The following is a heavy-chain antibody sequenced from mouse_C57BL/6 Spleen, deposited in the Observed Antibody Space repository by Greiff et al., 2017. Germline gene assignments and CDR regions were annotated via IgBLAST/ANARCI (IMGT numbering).Heavy chain of an antibody. J-gene: IGHJ3*01. CDR1: GYTFTDYY. Sequence: QVQLQQSGPELVKPGASVKISCKASGYTFTDYYINWVKQRPGQGLEWIGWMFPGSGSTYYNEKFKSKATLTVDKPSSTAYMQLSSLTSEDSAVYYWASSEPGFAYWGQGTLVTVSA. CDR3: ASSEPGFAY. CDR2: MFPGSGST. V-gene: IGHV1-75*01.